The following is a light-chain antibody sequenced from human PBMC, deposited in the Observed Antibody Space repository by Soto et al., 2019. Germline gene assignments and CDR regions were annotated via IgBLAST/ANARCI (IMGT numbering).Light chain of an antibody. J-gene: IGLJ1*01. CDR2: EVS. V-gene: IGLV2-14*01. CDR3: SSYTSGSTYV. CDR1: SSDVGGYHY. Sequence: QYGLTQLPSVSGSPGQSITISCTGTSSDVGGYHYVSWYQQYPDKAPKLMIYEVSNRPSGISHRFSGSKSGNTASLNISGLQTEDEADYYCSSYTSGSTYVFGTGAKVT.